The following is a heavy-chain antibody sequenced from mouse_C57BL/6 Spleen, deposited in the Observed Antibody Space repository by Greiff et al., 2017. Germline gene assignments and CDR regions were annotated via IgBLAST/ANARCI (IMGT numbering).Heavy chain of an antibody. Sequence: VQLQQSGPELVKPGASVKISCKASGYAFSSSWMKWVKQRPGKGLEWIGGVYPGDGDTNYNGKFKGKATLTADKSSSTAYMQLSSLTSEDSAVCFYARGDSPYACWGQGTLVTVS. CDR3: ARGDSPYAC. J-gene: IGHJ3*01. CDR1: GYAFSSSW. D-gene: IGHD2-12*01. V-gene: IGHV1-82*01. CDR2: VYPGDGDT.